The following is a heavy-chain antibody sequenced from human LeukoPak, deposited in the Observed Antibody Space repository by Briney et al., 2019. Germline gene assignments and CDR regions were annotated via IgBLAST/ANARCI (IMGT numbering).Heavy chain of an antibody. V-gene: IGHV3-23*01. D-gene: IGHD5-18*01. CDR1: GFTFSSYA. CDR2: ISGSGGST. J-gene: IGHJ4*02. CDR3: AKTAVDTAMPPDY. Sequence: GGSLRLSCAASGFTFSSYAMSWVRQAPGKGLEWVSGISGSGGSTYYADSVKGRFTTSRDNSKNTLYLQMNSLRVEDTAVYYCAKTAVDTAMPPDYWGQGALVTVSS.